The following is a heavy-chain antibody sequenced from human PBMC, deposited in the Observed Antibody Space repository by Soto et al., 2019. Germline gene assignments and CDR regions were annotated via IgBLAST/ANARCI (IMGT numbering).Heavy chain of an antibody. D-gene: IGHD5-12*01. V-gene: IGHV4-61*01. CDR2: IDNSGST. CDR1: GGSVSSGSYY. CDR3: ARADIVNTGFFDY. Sequence: PSETLSLTCTVSGGSVSSGSYYWSWIRQPPGKGLEWIGHIDNSGSTKYNPSLKSRVTISVDTSKNNFSLKLSSVTAADTAVFYCARADIVNTGFFDYWGQGTLVTVSS. J-gene: IGHJ4*02.